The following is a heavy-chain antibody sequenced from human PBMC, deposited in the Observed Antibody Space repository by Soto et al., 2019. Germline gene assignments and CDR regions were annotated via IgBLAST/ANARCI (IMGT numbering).Heavy chain of an antibody. CDR2: INAGNGNT. D-gene: IGHD1-7*01. V-gene: IGHV1-3*01. Sequence: ASVKVSCKASGYTFTSYAMHWVRQDPGQRLEWMGWINAGNGNTKYSKKFQGRVTITRDTSASTAYMELSSLRSEDTAVYYCARDLGWNYCYYCYGMDVGVPETTVTVSS. CDR3: ARDLGWNYCYYCYGMDV. J-gene: IGHJ6*02. CDR1: GYTFTSYA.